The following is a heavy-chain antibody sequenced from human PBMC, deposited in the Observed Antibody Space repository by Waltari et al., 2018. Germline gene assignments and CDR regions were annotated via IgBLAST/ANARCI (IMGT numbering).Heavy chain of an antibody. Sequence: EVQLVESGGGLVQPGRSLRLSCPASGFTFDDYAMHWVRQAPGKGLEWVSGISWNSGSIGDADSGKVRFTISRDNAKNSLYLQMNSLRAEDMALYYCAKEGEGLTFDYWGQGTLVTVSS. V-gene: IGHV3-9*03. CDR1: GFTFDDYA. J-gene: IGHJ4*02. CDR2: ISWNSGSI. CDR3: AKEGEGLTFDY. D-gene: IGHD2-21*01.